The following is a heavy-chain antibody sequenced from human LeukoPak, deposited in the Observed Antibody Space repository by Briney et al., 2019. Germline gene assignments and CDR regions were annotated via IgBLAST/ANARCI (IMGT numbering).Heavy chain of an antibody. Sequence: SVKVSCKASGGTLSSYTISWVRQAPGQGLEWMGRIIPILGIANYAQKFQGRVTITADKSTSTAYMELSSLRSEDTAVYYCARDAYCSGGSCYGNNWFGPWGQGTLVTVSS. CDR2: IIPILGIA. D-gene: IGHD2-15*01. CDR3: ARDAYCSGGSCYGNNWFGP. CDR1: GGTLSSYT. V-gene: IGHV1-69*04. J-gene: IGHJ5*02.